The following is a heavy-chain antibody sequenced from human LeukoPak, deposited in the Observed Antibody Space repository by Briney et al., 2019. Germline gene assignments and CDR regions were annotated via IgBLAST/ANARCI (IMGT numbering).Heavy chain of an antibody. CDR3: TRRLDD. CDR1: GFSFNSDW. CDR2: IKHDESEK. J-gene: IGHJ4*01. D-gene: IGHD3-16*01. V-gene: IGHV3-7*01. Sequence: GGSLRLSCAASGFSFNSDWMDWVRQAPGKGLEWVANIKHDESEKNYLDSVKGRFTISRDNAQNSLYLQMNGPRVEDTAVYYCTRRLDDWGHRTLGTVSS.